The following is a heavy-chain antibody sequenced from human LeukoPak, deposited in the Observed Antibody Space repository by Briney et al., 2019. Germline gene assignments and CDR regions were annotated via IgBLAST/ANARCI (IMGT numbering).Heavy chain of an antibody. Sequence: ASVKVSCKASGYTFTSYDINWVRQATGQGLEWMGWMNPNSGNAGYAQKFQGRVSLTRNTSISTAYMELSSLRSEDTAVYYCARGAWSPVTTPGYWGQGTLVTVSS. CDR2: MNPNSGNA. J-gene: IGHJ4*02. V-gene: IGHV1-8*01. CDR3: ARGAWSPVTTPGY. D-gene: IGHD4-17*01. CDR1: GYTFTSYD.